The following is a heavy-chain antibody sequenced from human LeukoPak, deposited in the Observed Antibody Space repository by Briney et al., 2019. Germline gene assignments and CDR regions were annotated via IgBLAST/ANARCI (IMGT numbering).Heavy chain of an antibody. CDR3: ARVRPNWNDGTFDY. D-gene: IGHD1-1*01. CDR2: IYPSGST. CDR1: GASITNYY. Sequence: PSETLSLTCTVSGASITNYYWSWIRQSAGKGLEWIGRIYPSGSTHSNPSLKSRVTMSLDTSKNQFSLGLSSVTAADTAVYYCARVRPNWNDGTFDYWDQGTLVTVSS. V-gene: IGHV4-4*07. J-gene: IGHJ4*02.